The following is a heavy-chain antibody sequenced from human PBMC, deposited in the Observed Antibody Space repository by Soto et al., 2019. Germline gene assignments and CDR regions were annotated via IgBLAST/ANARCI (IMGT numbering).Heavy chain of an antibody. CDR1: GDSISRYY. CDR3: ARRRSYGDSDY. J-gene: IGHJ4*02. CDR2: IYYIGGT. V-gene: IGHV4-59*08. Sequence: ETLSLTCTVSGDSISRYYWSWIRQPPGKGLEWIGYIYYIGGTNYNPSLKSRVTISVDTSKNQFSLKLSSVTAADTAVYYCARRRSYGDSDYWGQGTLVTVSS. D-gene: IGHD4-17*01.